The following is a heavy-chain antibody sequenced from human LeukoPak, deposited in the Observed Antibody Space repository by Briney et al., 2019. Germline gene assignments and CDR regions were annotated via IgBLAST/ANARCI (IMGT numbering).Heavy chain of an antibody. J-gene: IGHJ4*02. Sequence: GGSLRLSCVASGFTFSNYGMHWVRQAPGKGLEWVAVIWYDGSNKYYGDYVKGRFTISSDNSKNTVYLQMNSLRAEDTAVYYCARVMSSGWSYFDYWGQGTLVTVSS. CDR2: IWYDGSNK. D-gene: IGHD6-19*01. CDR1: GFTFSNYG. V-gene: IGHV3-33*01. CDR3: ARVMSSGWSYFDY.